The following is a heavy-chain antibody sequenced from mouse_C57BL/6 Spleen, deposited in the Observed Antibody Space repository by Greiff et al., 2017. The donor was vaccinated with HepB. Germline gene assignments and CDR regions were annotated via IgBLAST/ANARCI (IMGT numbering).Heavy chain of an antibody. CDR1: GYTFTSYW. D-gene: IGHD3-2*02. J-gene: IGHJ2*01. Sequence: QVQLQQPGAELVMPGASVKLSCKASGYTFTSYWMHWVKQRPGQGLEWIGEIDPSDSYTNYNQKFKGKSTLTVDKSSSTAYMQLSSLTSEDSAVYYWARAAQATSYFDYWGQGTTLTVSS. V-gene: IGHV1-69*01. CDR3: ARAAQATSYFDY. CDR2: IDPSDSYT.